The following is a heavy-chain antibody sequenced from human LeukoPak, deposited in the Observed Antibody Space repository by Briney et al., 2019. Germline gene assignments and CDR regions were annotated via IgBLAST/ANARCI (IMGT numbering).Heavy chain of an antibody. V-gene: IGHV4-59*08. Sequence: SETLSLTCTVSGGSISSYHWSWIRQPPGKGLEWIGYIYYSGSTNYNPSLKSRVTISVDTSKNQFSLKLSSVTAADTAVYYCARLNSSSWYHYYMDVWGKGTTVTVSS. D-gene: IGHD6-13*01. J-gene: IGHJ6*03. CDR3: ARLNSSSWYHYYMDV. CDR1: GGSISSYH. CDR2: IYYSGST.